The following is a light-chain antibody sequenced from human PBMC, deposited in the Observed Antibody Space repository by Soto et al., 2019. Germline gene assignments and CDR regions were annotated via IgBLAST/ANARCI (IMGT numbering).Light chain of an antibody. Sequence: EIVLTQSPATLSLSPGERATLSCRASQSVSSYLAWYQQKPGQAPRLLIYDASNRATGIPARFSGSGSGTALPPTTPRLRPENFGIFYRPEGSNRPRGLILGGGTKVEIK. CDR1: QSVSSY. CDR3: PEGSNRPRGLI. CDR2: DAS. J-gene: IGKJ4*01. V-gene: IGKV3-11*01.